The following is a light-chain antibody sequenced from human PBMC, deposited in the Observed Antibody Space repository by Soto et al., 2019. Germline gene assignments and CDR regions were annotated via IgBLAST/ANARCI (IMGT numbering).Light chain of an antibody. Sequence: ETVLTQSPGTLSLSPGERATVSCRASQRVGGSSLAWYQQRPGQAPRLLIYDTSKRATGIPDRFSGSGSGTDFTLTIIRLEPEDFPVYYCQQYQNSPRTFGQGTKVEIK. CDR1: QRVGGSS. CDR2: DTS. CDR3: QQYQNSPRT. V-gene: IGKV3-20*01. J-gene: IGKJ1*01.